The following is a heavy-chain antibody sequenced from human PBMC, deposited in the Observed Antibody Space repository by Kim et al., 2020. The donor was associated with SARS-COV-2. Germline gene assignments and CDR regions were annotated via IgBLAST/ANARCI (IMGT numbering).Heavy chain of an antibody. Sequence: GGSLRLSCAASGFTFSSYAMSWVRQAPGKGLEWVSAISGSGGSTYYADSVKGRFTISRDNSKNTLYLQMNSLRAEDTAVYYCAKKVPAARMWGGYTMDVWGQGTTVTVSS. CDR2: ISGSGGST. J-gene: IGHJ6*02. CDR3: AKKVPAARMWGGYTMDV. D-gene: IGHD2-2*01. CDR1: GFTFSSYA. V-gene: IGHV3-23*01.